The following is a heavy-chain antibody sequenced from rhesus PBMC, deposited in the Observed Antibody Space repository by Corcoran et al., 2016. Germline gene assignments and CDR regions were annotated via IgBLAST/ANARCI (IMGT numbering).Heavy chain of an antibody. CDR3: TRPDPSGYSFYYGLDS. V-gene: IGHV3-184*01. CDR1: GFTFSDHY. Sequence: EVQLVESGGGLVQPGGSLRLSCAASGFTFSDHYMYWVRPAPGTGLEWGGFIRSQVYGGTAENAASVKSIVTISRDDSKSIDYLQMNSLKTEDTAVYYCTRPDPSGYSFYYGLDSWGQGVVVTVSS. J-gene: IGHJ6*01. CDR2: IRSQVYGGTA. D-gene: IGHD5-24*01.